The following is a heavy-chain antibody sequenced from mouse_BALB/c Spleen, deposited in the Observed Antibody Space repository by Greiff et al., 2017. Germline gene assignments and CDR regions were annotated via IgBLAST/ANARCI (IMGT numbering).Heavy chain of an antibody. CDR1: GFNIKDYY. Sequence: EVQRVESGAELVRSGASVKLSCTASGFNIKDYYMHWVKQRPEQGLEWIGWIDPENGDTEYAPKFQGKATMTADTSSNTAYLQLSSLTSEDTAVYYCNARGGFAYWGQGTLVTVSA. CDR2: IDPENGDT. J-gene: IGHJ3*01. V-gene: IGHV14-4*02. CDR3: NARGGFAY.